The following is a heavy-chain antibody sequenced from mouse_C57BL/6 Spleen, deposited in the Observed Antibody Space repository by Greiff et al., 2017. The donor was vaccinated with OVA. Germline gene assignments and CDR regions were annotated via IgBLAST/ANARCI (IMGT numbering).Heavy chain of an antibody. CDR1: GYTFTDYY. V-gene: IGHV1-76*01. Sequence: QVQLQQSGAELVRPGASVKLSCKASGYTFTDYYIHWVKQRPGQGLEWIARIYPGSGNTYYNEKFKGKATLTADKSSSTAYMQLSSLTSEDSAVYFCARRGTGSSYFDYWGQGTTLTVSS. J-gene: IGHJ2*01. CDR3: ARRGTGSSYFDY. CDR2: IYPGSGNT. D-gene: IGHD4-1*01.